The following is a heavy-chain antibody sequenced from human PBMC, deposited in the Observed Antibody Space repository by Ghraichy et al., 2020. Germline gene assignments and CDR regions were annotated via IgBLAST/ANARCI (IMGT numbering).Heavy chain of an antibody. CDR1: GGSISSYY. CDR3: AREYSSSSGKTFDY. CDR2: IYYSGST. D-gene: IGHD6-6*01. V-gene: IGHV4-59*01. Sequence: SETLSLTCTVSGGSISSYYWSWIRQPPGKGLEWIGYIYYSGSTNYNPSLKSRVTISIDTSKNRFSLKLSSVTAADTAVYYCAREYSSSSGKTFDYWGQGTLVTVSS. J-gene: IGHJ4*02.